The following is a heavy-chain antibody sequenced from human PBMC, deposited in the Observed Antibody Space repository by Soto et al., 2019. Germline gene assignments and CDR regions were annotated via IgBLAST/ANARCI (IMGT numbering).Heavy chain of an antibody. V-gene: IGHV4-39*01. J-gene: IGHJ5*02. CDR3: ASQERGWFDP. CDR2: IYYSGST. Sequence: SETLSLTCTVSGGSISSSSYYWGWIRQPPGKGLEWIGSIYYSGSTYYNPSLKSRVTISVDTSKNQFSLKLSSVTAADTAVYYCASQERGWFDPWGQGTLVTVSS. CDR1: GGSISSSSYY.